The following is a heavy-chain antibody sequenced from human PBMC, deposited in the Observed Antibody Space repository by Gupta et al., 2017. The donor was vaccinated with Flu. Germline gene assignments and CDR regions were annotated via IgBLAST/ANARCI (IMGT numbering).Heavy chain of an antibody. V-gene: IGHV4-39*01. D-gene: IGHD3-10*01. J-gene: IGHJ4*02. CDR1: GRSLSSTSYK. CDR2: SAYSGAT. Sequence: LQFQASGPGLANPSATLSLTLDVSGRSLSSTSYKRGWIRQPPGKGLEWIGSSAYSGATYYNPSLRSRVTISVDTSKNQVFLTLSSVTAADTAVYFCARRINYGKTCDYWGQGTLVAVSS. CDR3: ARRINYGKTCDY.